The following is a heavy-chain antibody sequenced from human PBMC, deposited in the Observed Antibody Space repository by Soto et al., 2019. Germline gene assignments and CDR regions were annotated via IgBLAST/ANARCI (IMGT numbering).Heavy chain of an antibody. CDR3: ARTLGYCSGGSCYVDAFDI. V-gene: IGHV4-59*01. D-gene: IGHD2-15*01. J-gene: IGHJ3*02. Sequence: SETLSLTCTVSGGSLSSYYWSWIRQPPGKGLEWIGYIYYSGSTNYNPSLKSRVTISVDTSKNQFSLKLSSVTAADTAVYYCARTLGYCSGGSCYVDAFDIWGQGTMVTVSS. CDR1: GGSLSSYY. CDR2: IYYSGST.